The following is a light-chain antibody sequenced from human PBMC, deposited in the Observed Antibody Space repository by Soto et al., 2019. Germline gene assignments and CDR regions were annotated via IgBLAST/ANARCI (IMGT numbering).Light chain of an antibody. CDR3: QQYNNWPLT. CDR1: QSVSSN. V-gene: IGKV3-15*01. Sequence: EIVMTQSPATLSVSPGERATLSCGASQSVSSNLAWFQQKPGQAPRLLIYGASTRATGIPARFSGSGSGTEFTLTISSLQSEDFAVYHCQQYNNWPLTFGGGTKVEIK. J-gene: IGKJ4*01. CDR2: GAS.